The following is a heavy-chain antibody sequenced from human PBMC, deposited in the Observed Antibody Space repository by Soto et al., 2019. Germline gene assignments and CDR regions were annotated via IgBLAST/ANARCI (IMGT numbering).Heavy chain of an antibody. D-gene: IGHD3-3*01. CDR1: GYTFTSSS. CDR2: INGENGNT. J-gene: IGHJ6*02. CDR3: ARGMEYLECYGMDV. Sequence: ASVKVSCKASGYTFTSSSMHWVRQAPGQRLEWMGWINGENGNTMYSQRFQGRVMITSDTSANTVYMDMSSLRAEDTAVYYCARGMEYLECYGMDVWGQGTTVTVSS. V-gene: IGHV1-3*01.